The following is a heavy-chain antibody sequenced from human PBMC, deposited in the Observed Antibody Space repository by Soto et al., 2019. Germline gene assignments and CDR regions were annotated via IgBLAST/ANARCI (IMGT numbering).Heavy chain of an antibody. Sequence: GGSLRLSCAASGFTFSSYSMNWVRQAPGKGLEWVSYISSSSSTIYYADSVKGRFTISIDNSKNTLYLQMNNLRAEDMALFYCAKDWDIAVAGSEYWGQGTAVTVSS. CDR3: AKDWDIAVAGSEY. CDR1: GFTFSSYS. V-gene: IGHV3-48*01. J-gene: IGHJ4*02. CDR2: ISSSSSTI. D-gene: IGHD6-19*01.